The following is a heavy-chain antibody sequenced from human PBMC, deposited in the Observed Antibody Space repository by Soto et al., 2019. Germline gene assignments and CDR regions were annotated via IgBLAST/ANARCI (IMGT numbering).Heavy chain of an antibody. D-gene: IGHD3-10*02. J-gene: IGHJ5*02. CDR1: GGSISSGGYY. V-gene: IGHV4-31*03. CDR3: ARDDVEGKKMFTWLAP. Sequence: SETLSLTCTVSGGSISSGGYYWSWIRQHPGKGLEWIGYIYYSGSTYYNPSLKSRVTISVDTSKNQFSLKLSSVTAADTAGYYCARDDVEGKKMFTWLAPGGQETLVTVSS. CDR2: IYYSGST.